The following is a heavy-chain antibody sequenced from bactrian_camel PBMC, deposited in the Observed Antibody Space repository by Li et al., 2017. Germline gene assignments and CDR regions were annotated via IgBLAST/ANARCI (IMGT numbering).Heavy chain of an antibody. D-gene: IGHD2*01. J-gene: IGHJ4*01. Sequence: DVQLVESGGGLVQPGGSLRLSCAASKYSYSFCTMGWYRQAPGKGLKWVSGINNDGTGTVYADSVKGRFTVSRDNAKNTVYLQMNSLKPEDTAVYYCKAECLVTTHMKWLNYWGQGTQVTVS. V-gene: IGHV3S40*01. CDR2: INNDGTGT. CDR3: KAECLVTTHMKWLNY. CDR1: KYSYSFCT.